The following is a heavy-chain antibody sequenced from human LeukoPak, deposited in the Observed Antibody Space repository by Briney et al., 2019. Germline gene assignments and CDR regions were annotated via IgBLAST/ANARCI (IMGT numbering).Heavy chain of an antibody. D-gene: IGHD3-3*01. Sequence: SETLSLTCTVSGDSISSSPYYWGWIRQPPGKGLEWIGTISYSGNTYYNSSLKSRVTISVDTSKNQFSLKLSSVTAADTAVYYCARIVGDFWSGYSPRVYYYMDVWGKGTTVTVSS. J-gene: IGHJ6*03. CDR3: ARIVGDFWSGYSPRVYYYMDV. CDR2: ISYSGNT. V-gene: IGHV4-39*07. CDR1: GDSISSSPYY.